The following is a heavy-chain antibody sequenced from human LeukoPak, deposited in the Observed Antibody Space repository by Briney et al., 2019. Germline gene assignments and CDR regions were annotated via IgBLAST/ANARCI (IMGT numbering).Heavy chain of an antibody. V-gene: IGHV3-48*03. CDR2: ISSSGSTI. Sequence: GGSLRLSCAASGFTFSSYEMNWVRQAPGKGLEWVSYISSSGSTIYYADSVKGRFTISRDNSKNTLYLQMNSLRAEDTAVYYCAKAAIPYYYYYMDVWGKGTTVAISS. CDR3: AKAAIPYYYYYMDV. J-gene: IGHJ6*03. D-gene: IGHD2-2*01. CDR1: GFTFSSYE.